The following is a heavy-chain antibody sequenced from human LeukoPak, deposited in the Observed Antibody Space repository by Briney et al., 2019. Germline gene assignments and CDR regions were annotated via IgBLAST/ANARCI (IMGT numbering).Heavy chain of an antibody. CDR3: ARDTYSSSWYWYGLDV. V-gene: IGHV7-4-1*02. CDR1: GYTFTSYA. D-gene: IGHD6-13*01. Sequence: ASVKVSCKASGYTFTSYAMNWVRQAPRQGLEWMGWINTNTGNPTYAQGFTGRFVFSLDTSVSTAYLQISSLKAEDTAVYYCARDTYSSSWYWYGLDVWGQGTTDTVSS. J-gene: IGHJ6*02. CDR2: INTNTGNP.